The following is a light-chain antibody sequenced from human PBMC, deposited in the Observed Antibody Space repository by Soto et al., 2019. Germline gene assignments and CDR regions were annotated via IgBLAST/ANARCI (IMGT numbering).Light chain of an antibody. Sequence: VLTQSPGTLSLSPGDRATRSCRASQSVTANYLAWYQQKPGQAPRLLIYGASSRATGIPDRFSGSGSGTDFTLTITRLEPEDFAVYFCQQYGSSPLTFGGGTKVEIK. CDR2: GAS. J-gene: IGKJ4*01. CDR3: QQYGSSPLT. V-gene: IGKV3-20*01. CDR1: QSVTANY.